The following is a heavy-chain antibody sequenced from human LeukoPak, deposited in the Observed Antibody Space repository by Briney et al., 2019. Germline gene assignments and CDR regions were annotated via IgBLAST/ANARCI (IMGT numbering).Heavy chain of an antibody. CDR1: GGSISSYY. CDR2: IYYSGST. Sequence: SSETLSLTCTVSGGSISSYYWSWIRQPPGKGLEWIGYIYYSGSTNYNHSLKSRATISVDTSKNQFSLKLSSVTAADTAVYYCARVGEYCSSTSCYTPPGAYFDYWGQGTQVTVSS. CDR3: ARVGEYCSSTSCYTPPGAYFDY. V-gene: IGHV4-59*01. D-gene: IGHD2-2*02. J-gene: IGHJ4*02.